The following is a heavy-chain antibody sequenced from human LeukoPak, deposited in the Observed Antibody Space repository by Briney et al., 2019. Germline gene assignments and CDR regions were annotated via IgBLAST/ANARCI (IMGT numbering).Heavy chain of an antibody. V-gene: IGHV3-53*01. Sequence: GGSLRLSCTVSGFTVSINSMSWVRQAPGKGLEWVSFIYSGGNTHYSDSVKGRFTISRDNSKNTLYLQINSLRAEDTAVYFCAKDRLGGPYFFHYWGQGTLVTVSS. CDR3: AKDRLGGPYFFHY. CDR1: GFTVSINS. J-gene: IGHJ4*02. D-gene: IGHD3-16*01. CDR2: IYSGGNT.